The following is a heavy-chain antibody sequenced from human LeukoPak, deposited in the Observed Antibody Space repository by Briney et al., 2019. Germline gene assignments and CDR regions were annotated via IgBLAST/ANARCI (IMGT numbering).Heavy chain of an antibody. Sequence: PGGSLRLSCAASGFTFSSYTMHWVRQAPGKGLEWVAVISYDGSNKYYADSVKGRFTISRDNSKNTLYLQMNSLRAEDTAVYYCARDTVVAAAYYFDYWGQGTLVTVSS. J-gene: IGHJ4*02. CDR3: ARDTVVAAAYYFDY. CDR1: GFTFSSYT. V-gene: IGHV3-30-3*01. D-gene: IGHD2-15*01. CDR2: ISYDGSNK.